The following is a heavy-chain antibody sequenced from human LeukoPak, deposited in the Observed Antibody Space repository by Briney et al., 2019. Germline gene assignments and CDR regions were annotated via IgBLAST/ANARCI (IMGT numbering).Heavy chain of an antibody. CDR3: ARELFLERLDSSGYYSDVGY. V-gene: IGHV1-18*01. J-gene: IGHJ4*02. CDR2: ISAYNGST. Sequence: AGVTVSLMASGYTFTIYGISRGRQAPGQGREWVGWISAYNGSTNYAQKVQGRVTMTTYTCTSTAYVELRSLRSDDTAVYYCARELFLERLDSSGYYSDVGYWGQGTLVTVSS. CDR1: GYTFTIYG. D-gene: IGHD3-22*01.